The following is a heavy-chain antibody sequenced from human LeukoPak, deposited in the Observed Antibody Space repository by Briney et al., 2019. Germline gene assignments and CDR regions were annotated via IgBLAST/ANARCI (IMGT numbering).Heavy chain of an antibody. CDR2: ISSGSTI. V-gene: IGHV3-48*03. D-gene: IGHD6-19*01. Sequence: GGSLRLSCAASGFTFSSYEMDWVRQAPGKGLEWVSYISSGSTIYDADSVKGRFTISRDNAKNSLYLQMNSPRAEDTAVYYCARESIAVAGAPFDYWGQGTLVTVSS. CDR3: ARESIAVAGAPFDY. CDR1: GFTFSSYE. J-gene: IGHJ4*02.